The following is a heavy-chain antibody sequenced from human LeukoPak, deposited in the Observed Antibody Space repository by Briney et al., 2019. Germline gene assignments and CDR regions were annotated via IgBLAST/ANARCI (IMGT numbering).Heavy chain of an antibody. D-gene: IGHD3-22*01. CDR3: ARLIYYDSSGYLDY. J-gene: IGHJ4*02. CDR1: VGSISSYY. Sequence: PSETLSLTCTVSVGSISSYYWSWIRQPPGKGLEWIGYIYYSGSTNYNPSLKSRVTISVDTSKNQFSLKLSSVTAADTAVYYCARLIYYDSSGYLDYWGQGSLVTVSS. V-gene: IGHV4-59*12. CDR2: IYYSGST.